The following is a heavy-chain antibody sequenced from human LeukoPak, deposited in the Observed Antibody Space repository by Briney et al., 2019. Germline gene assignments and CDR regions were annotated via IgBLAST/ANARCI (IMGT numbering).Heavy chain of an antibody. CDR1: GFTVSSNY. J-gene: IGHJ6*03. V-gene: IGHV3-53*01. Sequence: PGGSLRLSCAASGFTVSSNYMSWVRQAPGKGLEWVSVIYSGGSTYYADSVKGRFTISRDNSKNTLYLQMNSLRAEDTAVYYCARGTLVPAAMAMGYMDVWGKGTTVTVSS. D-gene: IGHD2-2*01. CDR3: ARGTLVPAAMAMGYMDV. CDR2: IYSGGST.